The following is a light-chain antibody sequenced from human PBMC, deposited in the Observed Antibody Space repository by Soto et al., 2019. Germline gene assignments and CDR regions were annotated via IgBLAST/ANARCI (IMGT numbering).Light chain of an antibody. Sequence: EIVMTQSPATLSESPGERATLSCRASQSVSSYFAWYQQKPGQAPRLPIYGASTMATGIPARFSGSGSGTEFTITISTLQSEDFAFYYCQQYNNWPALYTFGQGTKLEIK. CDR2: GAS. V-gene: IGKV3-15*01. CDR3: QQYNNWPALYT. CDR1: QSVSSY. J-gene: IGKJ2*01.